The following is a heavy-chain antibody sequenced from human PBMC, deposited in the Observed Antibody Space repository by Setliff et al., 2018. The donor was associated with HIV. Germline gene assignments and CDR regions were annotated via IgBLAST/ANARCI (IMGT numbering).Heavy chain of an antibody. D-gene: IGHD4-17*01. Sequence: ASVKVSCKASGYTFTDYYIHWVRQAPGQGLEWMGRINPKSGGTNYVQKFQGRVTMTRDTSISTAYMELSRLRSDDTAVYYCARDHGMWDYGGNVLLREYFLHWGQGTLVTVSS. CDR3: ARDHGMWDYGGNVLLREYFLH. J-gene: IGHJ1*01. V-gene: IGHV1-2*06. CDR1: GYTFTDYY. CDR2: INPKSGGT.